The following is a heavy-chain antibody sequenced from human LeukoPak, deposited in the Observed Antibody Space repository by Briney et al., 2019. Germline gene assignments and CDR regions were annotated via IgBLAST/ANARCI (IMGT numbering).Heavy chain of an antibody. CDR2: IDPSGGST. CDR1: GYTFTTYY. J-gene: IGHJ4*02. CDR3: ARGGPEYLSDY. V-gene: IGHV1-46*01. D-gene: IGHD2-2*02. Sequence: ASVKVSCKASGYTFTTYYMHWVRQAPGQGLEWMGIIDPSGGSTSYAQKFQGRVTMTRDTSTSTVYMELSSLRSEDTAVYYCARGGPEYLSDYWGQGTLVTVSS.